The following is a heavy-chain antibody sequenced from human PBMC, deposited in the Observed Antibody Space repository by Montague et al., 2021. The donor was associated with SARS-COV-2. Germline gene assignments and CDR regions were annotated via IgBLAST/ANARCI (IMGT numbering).Heavy chain of an antibody. Sequence: SLRLSCAASGFTFTSYAMHWVRQAPGKGLEWVAVISFDGTNKYYTDSVKGRFTISRDNSKNPLYLQMHSVRPEDAAVYYCARDQGGYSYNDSWGQGTLVTVSS. CDR3: ARDQGGYSYNDS. V-gene: IGHV3-30-3*01. CDR2: ISFDGTNK. D-gene: IGHD5-18*01. J-gene: IGHJ4*02. CDR1: GFTFTSYA.